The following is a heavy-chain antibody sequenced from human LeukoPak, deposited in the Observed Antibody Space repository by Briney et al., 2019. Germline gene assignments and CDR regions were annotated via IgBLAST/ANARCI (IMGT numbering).Heavy chain of an antibody. CDR1: GFTFSSYT. CDR3: ATLGCAGENCPRAGRALGGY. CDR2: ISSGGTFV. Sequence: GGSLRLSCTGSGFTFSSYTLPWVRQAPGKELEWVSSISSGGTFVFYADSVTGRFTISRDNAGKFLYLQMDSLRAEDTAVYYCATLGCAGENCPRAGRALGGYWGPGTLVTVSS. J-gene: IGHJ4*02. V-gene: IGHV3-21*01. D-gene: IGHD2-21*01.